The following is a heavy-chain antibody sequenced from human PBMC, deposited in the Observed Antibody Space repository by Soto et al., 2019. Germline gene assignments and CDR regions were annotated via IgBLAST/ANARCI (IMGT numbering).Heavy chain of an antibody. CDR2: IVPMLGTP. CDR3: ARNGTYSSSLSQYSGMDV. Sequence: QVQLVQSGAEVKEPGSSVRVSCKASGGTFDNFIMNWVRQTPGRGLEWMGGIVPMLGTPTYAEKFKGRVTISATGSTSTMYMEVTSLRSEDTAISYCARNGTYSSSLSQYSGMDVWGQGTTVIVSS. D-gene: IGHD1-26*01. V-gene: IGHV1-69*01. CDR1: GGTFDNFI. J-gene: IGHJ6*02.